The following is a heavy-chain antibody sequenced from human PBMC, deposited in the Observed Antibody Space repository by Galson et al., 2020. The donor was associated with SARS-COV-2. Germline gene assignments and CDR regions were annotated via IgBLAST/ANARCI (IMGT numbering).Heavy chain of an antibody. Sequence: TGGSLRLSCAASGYTLSAHYIDWVRQAPGKGLEWVARSKNRRNSYTTEYAASVNGRFTISRDDSKNSLYLQMNSLKHGDKAVYYCGGWSDGSAGYWGQGTLVTVSS. CDR1: GYTLSAHY. D-gene: IGHD2-15*01. V-gene: IGHV3-72*01. CDR3: GGWSDGSAGY. CDR2: SKNRRNSYTT. J-gene: IGHJ4*02.